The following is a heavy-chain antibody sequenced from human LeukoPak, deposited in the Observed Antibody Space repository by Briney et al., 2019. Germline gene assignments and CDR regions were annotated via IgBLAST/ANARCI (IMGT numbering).Heavy chain of an antibody. Sequence: SQTLSLTCATSGDSVSSNSAAWNWIRQSPSRGLEWLGRTYYRSKWYNDYAVSVKSRITINPDTSKNQFSLQLNSVTPEDTAVYYCARDERFLEWLLADLPIWDNWFDPWGQGTLVTVSS. CDR2: TYYRSKWYN. D-gene: IGHD3-3*01. CDR1: GDSVSSNSAA. J-gene: IGHJ5*02. V-gene: IGHV6-1*01. CDR3: ARDERFLEWLLADLPIWDNWFDP.